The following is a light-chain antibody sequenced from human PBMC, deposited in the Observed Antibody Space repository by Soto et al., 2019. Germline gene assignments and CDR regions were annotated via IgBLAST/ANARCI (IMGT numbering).Light chain of an antibody. CDR2: DAA. CDR3: QQYHSYWP. J-gene: IGKJ1*01. V-gene: IGKV1-5*01. CDR1: QGLRSR. Sequence: DFQLGQSPSTLSASVGDRVTITCRASQGLRSRLAWFQQKPGKAPKLLIYDAASLASGVPQRFSGSGSGTEFTLTISSLQTDDFSTYYCQQYHSYWPFGQGTKVDIK.